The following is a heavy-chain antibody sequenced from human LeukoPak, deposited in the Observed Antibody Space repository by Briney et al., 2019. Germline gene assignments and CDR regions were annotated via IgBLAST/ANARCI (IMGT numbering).Heavy chain of an antibody. J-gene: IGHJ4*02. CDR3: ATRGSPEYQLLPDY. CDR2: TYYRSKWYN. V-gene: IGHV6-1*01. D-gene: IGHD2-2*01. CDR1: GDSISGNNTA. Sequence: SQTLSLTCAISGDSISGNNTAYNWIRQSPSRGLEWLGRTYYRSKWYNDYAVSVKSRMTFNPDTSKNQLSLQLNSVTPEDTAVYYCATRGSPEYQLLPDYWGQGTLVTVSS.